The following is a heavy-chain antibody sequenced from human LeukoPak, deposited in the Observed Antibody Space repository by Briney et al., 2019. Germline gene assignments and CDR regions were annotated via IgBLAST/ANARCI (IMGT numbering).Heavy chain of an antibody. CDR2: INAGNGNT. Sequence: ASVKVSCKASGYTFTSYAMHWVGQAPGQRREWMGWINAGNGNTKYSQKFQGRVTITRDTSASTAYMELSSLRSEDTAVYYCARAVCSGGSCPFDYWGQGTLVTVSS. CDR1: GYTFTSYA. V-gene: IGHV1-3*01. D-gene: IGHD2-15*01. J-gene: IGHJ4*02. CDR3: ARAVCSGGSCPFDY.